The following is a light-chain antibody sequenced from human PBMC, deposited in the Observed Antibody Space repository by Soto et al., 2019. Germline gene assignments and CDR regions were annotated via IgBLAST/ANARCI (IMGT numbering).Light chain of an antibody. CDR1: QSVRGY. Sequence: EIVLTQSPATLSLSPGESATLSCRASQSVRGYVDWYQQKPGQAPRLLIHDASNRATGIPARFGGSGSGTYFTLTISSLEPEDFAVYYCQQRDGQPPYTFDQGTMLQIK. CDR3: QQRDGQPPYT. J-gene: IGKJ2*01. CDR2: DAS. V-gene: IGKV3-11*01.